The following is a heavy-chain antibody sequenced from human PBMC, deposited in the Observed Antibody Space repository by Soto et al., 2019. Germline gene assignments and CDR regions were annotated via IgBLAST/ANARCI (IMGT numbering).Heavy chain of an antibody. D-gene: IGHD3-9*01. J-gene: IGHJ6*03. Sequence: ASVNVSCKASGYTFTSYGISWVRQAPGQGLEWMGWISAYNGNTNYAQKLQGRVTMTTDTSTSTAYMELRSLRSDDTAVYYCARDHGILNYYYMDVWGKGTTVTVSS. CDR1: GYTFTSYG. V-gene: IGHV1-18*01. CDR3: ARDHGILNYYYMDV. CDR2: ISAYNGNT.